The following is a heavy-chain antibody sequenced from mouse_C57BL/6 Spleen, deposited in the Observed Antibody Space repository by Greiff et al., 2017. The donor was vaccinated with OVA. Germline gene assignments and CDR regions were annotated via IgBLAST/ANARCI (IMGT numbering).Heavy chain of an antibody. CDR1: GYTFTSYW. J-gene: IGHJ3*01. CDR2: IHPNSGST. CDR3: ASGGGWDEGTFAY. V-gene: IGHV1-64*01. Sequence: QVQLQQPGAELVKPGASVKLSCKASGYTFTSYWMHWVKQRPGQGLEWIGMIHPNSGSTNYNEKFKSKATLTVDKSSSTAYMQLSSLTSEDSAVYYCASGGGWDEGTFAYWGQGTLVTVSA. D-gene: IGHD4-1*01.